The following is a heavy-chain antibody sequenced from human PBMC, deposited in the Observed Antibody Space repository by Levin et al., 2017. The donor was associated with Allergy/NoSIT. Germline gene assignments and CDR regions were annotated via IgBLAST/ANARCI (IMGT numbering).Heavy chain of an antibody. CDR2: IRSKANSYAT. Sequence: GESLKISCAASGFTFSGSAMHWVRQASGKGLEWVGRIRSKANSYATAYAASVKGRFTISRDDSKNTAYLQMNSLKTEDTAVYYCTSSLAAAGPGAQDAFDIWGQGTMVTVSS. CDR3: TSSLAAAGPGAQDAFDI. J-gene: IGHJ3*02. D-gene: IGHD6-13*01. V-gene: IGHV3-73*01. CDR1: GFTFSGSA.